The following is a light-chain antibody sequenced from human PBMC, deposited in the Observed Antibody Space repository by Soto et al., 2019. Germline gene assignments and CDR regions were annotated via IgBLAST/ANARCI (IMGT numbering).Light chain of an antibody. CDR3: QQRNDWPPAT. CDR2: DTS. Sequence: GLTQSPATLSLSPGERATRACRASQSVSFYVAWYQQKPGQAPRLLIYDTSKRAPGIPARFSGSGSGTDFTLTITSVEPEDFAVYYCQQRNDWPPATFGGGTKVEIK. CDR1: QSVSFY. J-gene: IGKJ4*01. V-gene: IGKV3-11*01.